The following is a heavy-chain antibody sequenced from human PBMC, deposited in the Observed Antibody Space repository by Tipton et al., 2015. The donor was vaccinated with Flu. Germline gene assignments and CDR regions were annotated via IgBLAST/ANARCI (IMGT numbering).Heavy chain of an antibody. V-gene: IGHV1-18*01. D-gene: IGHD3-9*01. CDR1: GYNFNNYG. CDR3: GRGGLRYFDYLLFY. Sequence: QVQLVQSGAEVKKPGASVKVSCKASGYNFNNYGVTWVRQAPGQGLEWVGWISGDSGNTKYVETLQGRLTLTTDTPTNTAHTELRSLRSDDTAVYFCGRGGLRYFDYLLFYWGQGTLVTVSS. J-gene: IGHJ4*02. CDR2: ISGDSGNT.